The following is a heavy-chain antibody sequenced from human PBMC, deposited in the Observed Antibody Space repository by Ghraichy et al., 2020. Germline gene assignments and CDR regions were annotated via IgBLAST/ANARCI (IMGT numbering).Heavy chain of an antibody. Sequence: SETLSLTCAVSGGSSKTYNYAWLRQPPGGGLEWIGGINDRGTTEYNSSLESRVSMSVDAAQRRLTLKVTSRTGADSAVYFCARHRPGGSTPHYFDPWGPG. CDR3: ARHRPGGSTPHYFDP. CDR1: GGSSKTYN. V-gene: IGHV4-34*01. D-gene: IGHD2-2*01. J-gene: IGHJ5*02. CDR2: INDRGTT.